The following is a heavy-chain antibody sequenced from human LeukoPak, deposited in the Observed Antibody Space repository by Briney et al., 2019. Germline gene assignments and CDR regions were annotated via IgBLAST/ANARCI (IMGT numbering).Heavy chain of an antibody. D-gene: IGHD1-26*01. V-gene: IGHV3-23*01. Sequence: GGSLRLSCAASGFTFSSYAMGWVRQAPGKGLEWVSAISGSGGSTYYADSVKGRFTISRDNSKNTLYLQMNSLRAEDTAVYYCAKDQVVGATLFYFDYWGQGTLVTVSS. CDR3: AKDQVVGATLFYFDY. J-gene: IGHJ4*02. CDR2: ISGSGGST. CDR1: GFTFSSYA.